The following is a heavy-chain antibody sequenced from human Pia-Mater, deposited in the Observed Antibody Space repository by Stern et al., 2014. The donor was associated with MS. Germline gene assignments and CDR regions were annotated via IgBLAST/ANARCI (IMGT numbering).Heavy chain of an antibody. CDR1: GFTFSSYS. CDR2: ISSSSSYI. V-gene: IGHV3-21*01. CDR3: ARGDYSSDWEYYYYGMDV. Sequence: EMQLVESGGGLVKPGGSLRLSCAASGFTFSSYSMNWVRQAPGKGLAWVSSISSSSSYIYYADSVKGRFTISRDNAKNSLYLQMNSLRAEDTAVYYCARGDYSSDWEYYYYGMDVWGQGTTVTVSS. J-gene: IGHJ6*02. D-gene: IGHD6-19*01.